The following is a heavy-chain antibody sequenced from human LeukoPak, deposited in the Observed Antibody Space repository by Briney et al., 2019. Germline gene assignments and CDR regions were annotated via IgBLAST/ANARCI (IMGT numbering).Heavy chain of an antibody. CDR2: ILYSGTT. D-gene: IGHD6-13*01. CDR1: GGSIDNYY. Sequence: SETLSLTCTVSGGSIDNYYWSWIRQPPGEGLEWISHILYSGTTSYTPSLKSRVTISLDASKKQFSLKLTSVTAADTAVYYCARDLELGYWGQGILVTVSS. V-gene: IGHV4-59*01. CDR3: ARDLELGY. J-gene: IGHJ4*02.